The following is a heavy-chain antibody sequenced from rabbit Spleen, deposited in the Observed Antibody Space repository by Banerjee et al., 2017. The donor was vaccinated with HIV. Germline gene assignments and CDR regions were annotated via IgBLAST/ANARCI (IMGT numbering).Heavy chain of an antibody. CDR3: ARGAYDSTIGYYDGYYFIL. J-gene: IGHJ4*01. Sequence: QLEESAGGLVQPGGSLKLSCKASGFTLSSYYMNWVRQAPGKGLEWIGYIDPVFGITYYANWVSGRFSISRENAQNTVFLQMTSLTAADTATYFCARGAYDSTIGYYDGYYFILWGQGTLVTVS. D-gene: IGHD1-1*01. CDR2: IDPVFGIT. V-gene: IGHV1S7*01. CDR1: GFTLSSYY.